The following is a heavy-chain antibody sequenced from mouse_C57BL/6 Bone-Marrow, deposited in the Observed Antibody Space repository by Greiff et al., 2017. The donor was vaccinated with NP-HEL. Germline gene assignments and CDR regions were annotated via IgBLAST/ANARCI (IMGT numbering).Heavy chain of an antibody. Sequence: VQLQQSGAELVRPGASVKLSCTASGFNIKDYYMHWVKQRPEQGLEWIGRIDPEDGDTEYAPKFQGKATMTADPSSNTAYLQLSSLTSEDTAVYYCTTGYDYPFAYWGQGTLVTVSA. CDR2: IDPEDGDT. J-gene: IGHJ3*01. D-gene: IGHD2-4*01. CDR1: GFNIKDYY. CDR3: TTGYDYPFAY. V-gene: IGHV14-1*01.